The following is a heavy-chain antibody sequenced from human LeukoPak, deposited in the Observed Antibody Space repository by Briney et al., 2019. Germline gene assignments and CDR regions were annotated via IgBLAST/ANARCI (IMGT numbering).Heavy chain of an antibody. CDR2: MGTAGDT. V-gene: IGHV3-13*01. D-gene: IGHD1-26*01. J-gene: IGHJ4*02. CDR1: SFTFSIYD. Sequence: GGSLSLSCPVSSFTFSIYDVHWARQATGRGLEWVSAMGTAGDTYYAGSVKGRFTISREDAKNSFYLQMNSLRAGDTAVYYCAALGGSIYWGQGTVVTVSS. CDR3: AALGGSIY.